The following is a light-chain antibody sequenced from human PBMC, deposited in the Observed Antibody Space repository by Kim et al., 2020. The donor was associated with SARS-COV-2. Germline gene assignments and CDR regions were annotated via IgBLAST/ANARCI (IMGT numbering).Light chain of an antibody. CDR1: QSVSSN. V-gene: IGKV3-15*01. J-gene: IGKJ2*01. CDR3: QQYKNWPRT. Sequence: EIVMTQSPATLSVSPGERATLSCRASQSVSSNLAWYQQEPGQAARLLIYGASTRAAGSPARFSGSGSGTEFTLTISSLPSEDFAVNYCQQYKNWPRTFGRGNRLE. CDR2: GAS.